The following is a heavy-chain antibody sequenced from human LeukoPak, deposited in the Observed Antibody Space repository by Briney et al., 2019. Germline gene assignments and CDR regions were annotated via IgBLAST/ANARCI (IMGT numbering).Heavy chain of an antibody. CDR1: GFTFSSYW. J-gene: IGHJ6*03. CDR3: AKDTSLWTTYYYMDV. V-gene: IGHV3-7*01. Sequence: GGSLRLSCAASGFTFSSYWMSWVRQAPGKGLEWVANIKQDGSEKYYVDSVKGRFTISRDNSKNTLYLQMNSLRGEDTAFYYCAKDTSLWTTYYYMDVWGKGTTVTVSS. D-gene: IGHD3/OR15-3a*01. CDR2: IKQDGSEK.